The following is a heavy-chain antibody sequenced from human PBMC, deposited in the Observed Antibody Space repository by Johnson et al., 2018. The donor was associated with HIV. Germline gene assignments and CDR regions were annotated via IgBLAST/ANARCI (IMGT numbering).Heavy chain of an antibody. CDR2: ISYDGSNK. CDR1: GFTFSSYA. D-gene: IGHD3-3*01. CDR3: AREFLEGGNDAFDI. Sequence: QVQLVESGGGVVQPGRSLRLSCAASGFTFSSYAMHWVRQAPGKGLEWVAVISYDGSNKYYADSVKGRFTISRDNSKNTLYLQMNSLRAEDTAVYYCAREFLEGGNDAFDIWGQGTMVTVSS. J-gene: IGHJ3*02. V-gene: IGHV3-30-3*01.